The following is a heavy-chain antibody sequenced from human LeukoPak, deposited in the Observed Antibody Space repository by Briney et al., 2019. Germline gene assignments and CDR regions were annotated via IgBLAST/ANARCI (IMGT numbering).Heavy chain of an antibody. CDR2: IYSGGST. J-gene: IGHJ4*02. Sequence: GGSLRLSCAASGFTFSSYAMSWVRQAPGKGLEWVSVIYSGGSTYYADSVKGRFTISRDNSKNTLYLQMNSLRAEDTAVYYCARGARFGELESYYFDYWGQGTLVTVSS. V-gene: IGHV3-66*01. D-gene: IGHD3-10*01. CDR1: GFTFSSYA. CDR3: ARGARFGELESYYFDY.